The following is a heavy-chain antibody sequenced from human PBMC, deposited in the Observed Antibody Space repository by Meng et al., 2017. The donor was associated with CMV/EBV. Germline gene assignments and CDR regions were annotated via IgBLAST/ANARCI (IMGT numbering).Heavy chain of an antibody. J-gene: IGHJ5*02. CDR2: IIPIFGTA. V-gene: IGHV1-69*05. Sequence: SVKVSCKASGGTFSSYAISWVRQAPGQGLEWMGGIIPIFGTANYAQKFQGRVTITTDESTSTAYMELSSLRSEDTAVYYCARGTSSRIGWFDPWGQGTPVTVSS. CDR1: GGTFSSYA. D-gene: IGHD2-2*01. CDR3: ARGTSSRIGWFDP.